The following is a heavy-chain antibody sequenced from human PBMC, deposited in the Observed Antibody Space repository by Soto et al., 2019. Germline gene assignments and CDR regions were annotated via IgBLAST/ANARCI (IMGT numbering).Heavy chain of an antibody. J-gene: IGHJ5*02. CDR2: FDPEDGET. Sequence: ASVKVSCKVSGYTLAELSMHWVRQAPGKGLEWMGGFDPEDGETIYAQKFQGRVTMTEDTSKNQFSLRLSSVTAADTAVYYCARDAHPLGWFDPWGQGSLVTVSS. CDR1: GYTLAELS. D-gene: IGHD3-10*01. V-gene: IGHV1-24*01. CDR3: ARDAHPLGWFDP.